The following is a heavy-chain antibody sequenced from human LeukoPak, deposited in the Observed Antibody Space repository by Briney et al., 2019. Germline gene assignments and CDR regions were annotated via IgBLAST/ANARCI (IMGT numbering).Heavy chain of an antibody. V-gene: IGHV3-53*01. Sequence: GGSLRLSCAASGFTVRTYYMSWVRQAPGKGLECVSVIYNAGPTYYAASVKGRFTISRDNSKNTLYLQMNSLRAEGTAIYYCARGGYISGYPYYYFDYWGQGTLVTVSS. D-gene: IGHD5-18*01. CDR1: GFTVRTYY. CDR3: ARGGYISGYPYYYFDY. J-gene: IGHJ4*02. CDR2: IYNAGPT.